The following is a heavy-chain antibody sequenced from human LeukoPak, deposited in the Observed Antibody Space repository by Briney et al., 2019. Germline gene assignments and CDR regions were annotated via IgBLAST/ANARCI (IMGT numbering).Heavy chain of an antibody. CDR2: INHSGST. J-gene: IGHJ1*01. D-gene: IGHD3-22*01. V-gene: IGHV4-34*01. CDR3: AYSSGYQQQ. Sequence: SETLSLTCAVYGVSLSDYYWSWFRQPPGKGLEWIGEINHSGSTDYNPSLKSRVTISVDTSKNQFSLKLSSVTAADTAVYHCAYSSGYQQQWGQGTLVTVSS. CDR1: GVSLSDYY.